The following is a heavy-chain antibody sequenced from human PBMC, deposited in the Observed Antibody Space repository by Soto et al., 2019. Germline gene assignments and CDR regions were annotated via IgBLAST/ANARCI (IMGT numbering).Heavy chain of an antibody. CDR2: INHSGST. Sequence: SETLSLTCAVYGGSFSGYYWSWILQPPGKGLEWIGEINHSGSTNYNPSLKSRVTISVDTSKNQFSLKLSSVTAADTALYYCASLTFSGSGSYCTVYWGQGTMVTVSS. CDR1: GGSFSGYY. V-gene: IGHV4-34*01. J-gene: IGHJ4*02. D-gene: IGHD3-10*01. CDR3: ASLTFSGSGSYCTVY.